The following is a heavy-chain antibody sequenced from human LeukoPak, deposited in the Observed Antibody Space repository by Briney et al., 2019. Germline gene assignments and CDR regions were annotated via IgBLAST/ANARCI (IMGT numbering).Heavy chain of an antibody. CDR3: ARGRPPLRYFDY. Sequence: SETLSLSCAVYGESFSGYYWSWIRQPPGKGLEWIGEINHSGSTNYNPSLKSRVTISVDTSKNQFSLKLSSVTAADTAVYYCARGRPPLRYFDYWGQGTLVTVSS. D-gene: IGHD3-9*01. CDR2: INHSGST. J-gene: IGHJ4*02. CDR1: GESFSGYY. V-gene: IGHV4-34*01.